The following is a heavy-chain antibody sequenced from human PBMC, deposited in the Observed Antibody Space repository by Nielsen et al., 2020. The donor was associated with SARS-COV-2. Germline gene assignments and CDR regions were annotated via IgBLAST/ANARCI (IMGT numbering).Heavy chain of an antibody. CDR1: GFTFSSYG. CDR2: IWYDGSNK. D-gene: IGHD3-22*01. V-gene: IGHV3-33*01. J-gene: IGHJ6*02. Sequence: GESLKISCAASGFTFSSYGMHWVRQAPGKGLEWVAVIWYDGSNKYYADSVKGRFTISRDNSKNTLYLQMNSLRAEDTAVYYCARRHYYDSSGYYAYWYYGMDVWGQGTTVTVSS. CDR3: ARRHYYDSSGYYAYWYYGMDV.